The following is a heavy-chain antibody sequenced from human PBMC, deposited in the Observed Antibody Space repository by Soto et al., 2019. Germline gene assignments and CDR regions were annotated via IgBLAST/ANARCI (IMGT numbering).Heavy chain of an antibody. J-gene: IGHJ6*02. CDR3: ARRLYYDSSGFEGGGMDV. V-gene: IGHV4-39*01. Sequence: SETLSLTCTVSGGSISSSSYYWGLFRQPPGKGLEWIGSIYYSGSTYYNPSLKSRVTISVDTSKNQFSLKLSSVTAADTAVYYCARRLYYDSSGFEGGGMDVWGQGTTVT. D-gene: IGHD3-22*01. CDR2: IYYSGST. CDR1: GGSISSSSYY.